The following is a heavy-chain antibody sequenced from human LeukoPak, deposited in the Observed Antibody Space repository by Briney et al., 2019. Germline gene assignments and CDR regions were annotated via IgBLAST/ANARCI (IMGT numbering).Heavy chain of an antibody. CDR1: GYTFTGYY. CDR3: ARIPIVVVPAAQGDSWFDP. V-gene: IGHV1-2*02. CDR2: INPNSGGT. J-gene: IGHJ5*02. D-gene: IGHD2-2*01. Sequence: ASVKVSCKASGYTFTGYYMHWVRQAPGQGLEWMGWINPNSGGTNYAQKFQGRVTMTRDTSISTAYMELSRLRSDDTAVYYCARIPIVVVPAAQGDSWFDPWGQGTLVTVS.